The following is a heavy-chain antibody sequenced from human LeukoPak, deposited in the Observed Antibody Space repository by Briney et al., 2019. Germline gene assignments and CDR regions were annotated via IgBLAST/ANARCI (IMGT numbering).Heavy chain of an antibody. J-gene: IGHJ6*02. CDR3: ARWNYGGNSGSYYYGMGV. D-gene: IGHD4-23*01. V-gene: IGHV3-21*04. Sequence: GGSLRLSCAASGFTFSSYSMNWVRQAPGKGLEWVSSISSSSSYIYYADSVKGRFTISRDNAKNSLYLQMNSLRAEDTAVYYCARWNYGGNSGSYYYGMGVWGQGTTVTVSS. CDR1: GFTFSSYS. CDR2: ISSSSSYI.